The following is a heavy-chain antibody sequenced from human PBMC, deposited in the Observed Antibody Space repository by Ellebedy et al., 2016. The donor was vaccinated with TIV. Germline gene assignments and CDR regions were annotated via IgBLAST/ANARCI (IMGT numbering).Heavy chain of an antibody. CDR2: IKSKTDGGAS. CDR1: GFTFPNAW. Sequence: PGGSLRLSCAASGFTFPNAWVSWVRQAPGKGLEWVGRIKSKTDGGASEYAPPLKGRFTISRDDSKNTLYLQMNSLKTEDTAMYYCTTEGLYPNASGTYYNAYWGQGTLVTV. D-gene: IGHD3-10*01. V-gene: IGHV3-15*01. CDR3: TTEGLYPNASGTYYNAY. J-gene: IGHJ4*02.